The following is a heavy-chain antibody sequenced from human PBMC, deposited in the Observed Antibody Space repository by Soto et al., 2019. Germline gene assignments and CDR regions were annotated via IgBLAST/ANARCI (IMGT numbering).Heavy chain of an antibody. CDR3: ARAMITFGGVIVIRVDAFDI. Sequence: GGSLRLSCAASGFTFSSYWMSWVRQAPGKGLEWVANIKQDGSEKYYVDSVKGRFTISRDNAKNSLYLQMNSLRAEDTAVYYCARAMITFGGVIVIRVDAFDIWGQGTMVTVSS. V-gene: IGHV3-7*01. D-gene: IGHD3-16*02. CDR2: IKQDGSEK. J-gene: IGHJ3*02. CDR1: GFTFSSYW.